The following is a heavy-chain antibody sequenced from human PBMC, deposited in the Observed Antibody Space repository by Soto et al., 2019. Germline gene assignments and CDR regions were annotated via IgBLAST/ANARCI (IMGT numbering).Heavy chain of an antibody. J-gene: IGHJ3*02. CDR2: INQDGSEK. V-gene: IGHV3-7*01. CDR3: ARTVSIPTIYDFWSGSRLGAFDI. Sequence: GGSLRLSCASSVLTFSSYWMSWVRQAPGKGLEPVPKINQDGSEKYYVDSVKGRFTISRGNAKNSLYLQMNSLRAEETAVYYCARTVSIPTIYDFWSGSRLGAFDIWGQGTMVTVSS. CDR1: VLTFSSYW. D-gene: IGHD3-3*01.